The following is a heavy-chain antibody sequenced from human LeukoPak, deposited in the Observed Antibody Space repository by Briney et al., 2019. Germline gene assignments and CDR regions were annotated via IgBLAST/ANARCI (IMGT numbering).Heavy chain of an antibody. J-gene: IGHJ6*04. CDR2: IKQDGSGK. Sequence: PGGSLRLSCAPSGFTFSSYWMSWVRQAPGKGLEWVANIKQDGSGKYYVDSVKGRFTISRDNAKNSLYLQMNSLRADDTAVYYCARKAYGLDVWGKGTTVTVSS. V-gene: IGHV3-7*03. CDR1: GFTFSSYW. CDR3: ARKAYGLDV.